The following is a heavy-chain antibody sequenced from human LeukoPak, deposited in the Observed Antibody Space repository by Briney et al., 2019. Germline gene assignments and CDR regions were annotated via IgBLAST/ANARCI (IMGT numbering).Heavy chain of an antibody. CDR2: IVVGSGNT. D-gene: IGHD3-16*01. CDR3: AADPAGFGAFDI. Sequence: SVKVSCKASGFTFTKSAVQWVRQARGQRLECIGWIVVGSGNTDYAQKFQERVTITRDMSTSTAYMELNSLTSEDTAIYYCAADPAGFGAFDIWGHGTIVTVHS. V-gene: IGHV1-58*01. CDR1: GFTFTKSA. J-gene: IGHJ3*02.